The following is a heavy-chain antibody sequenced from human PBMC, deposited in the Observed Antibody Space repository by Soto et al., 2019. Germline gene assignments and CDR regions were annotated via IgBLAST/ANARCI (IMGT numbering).Heavy chain of an antibody. J-gene: IGHJ4*02. CDR1: VFSLSPYW. V-gene: IGHV3-74*03. CDR2: LSSDGFGA. Sequence: GGSVKLSCAASVFSLSPYWMHWVRQAPGRGLEWVSRLSSDGFGAAYADSVKGRFFISRDIARNTLFLQMNSLRADDTAVYYCARDLGGPDYWGRGTSVTVSS. CDR3: ARDLGGPDY. D-gene: IGHD3-16*01.